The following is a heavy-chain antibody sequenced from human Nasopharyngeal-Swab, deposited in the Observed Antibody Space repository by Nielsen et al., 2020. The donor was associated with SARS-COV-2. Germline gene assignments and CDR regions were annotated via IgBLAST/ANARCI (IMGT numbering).Heavy chain of an antibody. D-gene: IGHD3-16*01. Sequence: GESLKISCAASGFTVSSNYMSWVRQAPGKGLEWVSVIYSGGSTYYADSVKGRFTISRDNSKNTLYLQMNSLRAEDTAVYYCARDEGWGGAFEIWGQGTMVTVSS. CDR3: ARDEGWGGAFEI. V-gene: IGHV3-66*01. CDR1: GFTVSSNY. J-gene: IGHJ3*02. CDR2: IYSGGST.